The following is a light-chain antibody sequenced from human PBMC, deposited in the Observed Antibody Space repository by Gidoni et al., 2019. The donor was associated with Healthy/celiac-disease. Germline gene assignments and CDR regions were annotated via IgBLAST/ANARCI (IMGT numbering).Light chain of an antibody. CDR3: GTLDSSLIAGRV. J-gene: IGLJ1*01. V-gene: IGLV1-51*01. CDR2: GHK. CDR1: SANIGNNY. Sequence: QSVFTQPPSVSAAPGQKVTISCSGSSANIGNNYVSWYHQLPGTASKLLIYGHKHRPSGIPDLFSGSKSGTSATLGITGLQTGDEADYYCGTLDSSLIAGRVFGTGTKVTVL.